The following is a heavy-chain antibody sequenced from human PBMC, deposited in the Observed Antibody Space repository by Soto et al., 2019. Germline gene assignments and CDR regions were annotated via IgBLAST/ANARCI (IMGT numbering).Heavy chain of an antibody. D-gene: IGHD3-16*01. CDR3: ARESDPLGGGGSFDY. CDR1: GYTFTGYY. Sequence: ASEKVSCKASGYTFTGYYMHWVRQAPGQGLEWMGWINPNSGGTNYAQKFQGWVTMTRDTSISTAYMELSRLRSDDTAVYYCARESDPLGGGGSFDYWGQGTLVTVSS. CDR2: INPNSGGT. V-gene: IGHV1-2*04. J-gene: IGHJ4*02.